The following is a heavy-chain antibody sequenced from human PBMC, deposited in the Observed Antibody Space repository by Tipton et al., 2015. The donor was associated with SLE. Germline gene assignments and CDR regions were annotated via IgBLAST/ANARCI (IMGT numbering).Heavy chain of an antibody. V-gene: IGHV4-38-2*02. CDR2: IYHSGST. J-gene: IGHJ4*02. CDR3: ARGEDIVVVPAAMGFDY. CDR1: GGSISSYY. D-gene: IGHD2-2*01. Sequence: TLSLTCTVSGGSISSYYWGWIRQPPGKGLEWIGSIYHSGSTYYNPSLKSRVTISVDTPKNQFSLKLSSVTAADTAVYYCARGEDIVVVPAAMGFDYWGQGTLVTVSS.